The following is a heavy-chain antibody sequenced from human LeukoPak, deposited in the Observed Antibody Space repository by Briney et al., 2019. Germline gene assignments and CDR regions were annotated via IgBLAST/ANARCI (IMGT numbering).Heavy chain of an antibody. CDR2: ISSSSSYI. CDR3: ARESLELRELPLDY. J-gene: IGHJ4*02. D-gene: IGHD1-26*01. V-gene: IGHV3-21*01. Sequence: GGSLRLSCAASGFTFSSYSMNWVRQAPGKGLEWVSSISSSSSYIYYADSVKGRFTISRDNAKNSLYLQMTSLRAEDTAVYYCARESLELRELPLDYWGQGTLVTVSS. CDR1: GFTFSSYS.